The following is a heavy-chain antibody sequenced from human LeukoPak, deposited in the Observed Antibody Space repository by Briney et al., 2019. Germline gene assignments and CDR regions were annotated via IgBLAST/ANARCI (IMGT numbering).Heavy chain of an antibody. V-gene: IGHV4-39*01. D-gene: IGHD4/OR15-4a*01. Sequence: PSETLSLTCNVSGDSITSGGFYWAWIRQSPGKGLEWIGNVYYSGSTQYNPSLRGRVSIPMDMTKNQFSLNLNSVSVTDTAIYYCARRDYAAWFDPWGQGTLVTVSS. CDR3: ARRDYAAWFDP. CDR2: VYYSGST. CDR1: GDSITSGGFY. J-gene: IGHJ5*02.